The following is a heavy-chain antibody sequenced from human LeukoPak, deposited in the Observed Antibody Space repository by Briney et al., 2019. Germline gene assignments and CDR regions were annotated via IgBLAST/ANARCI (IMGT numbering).Heavy chain of an antibody. Sequence: GGSLRLSCAASGFSFSSYWMHWVRQAPGKGLVWVSRINTYGSSTSHADSVKGRFTISRDNAKNTLYLQMNSLRAEDTAVYYCAKDGSTEPFDYWGQGTLVTVS. CDR1: GFSFSSYW. CDR2: INTYGSST. CDR3: AKDGSTEPFDY. J-gene: IGHJ4*02. V-gene: IGHV3-74*01. D-gene: IGHD1-14*01.